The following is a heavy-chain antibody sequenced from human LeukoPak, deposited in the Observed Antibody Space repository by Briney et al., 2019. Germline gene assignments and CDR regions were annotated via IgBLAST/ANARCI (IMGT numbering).Heavy chain of an antibody. D-gene: IGHD6-13*01. Sequence: SETLSLTCAVYGGSFSGYYWSWIRQPPGKGLEWIGEINHSGSTNYNPSLKSRVTISVDTSKNQFSLKLSSVTAADTAVYYCARGEWYSSSWYKGDFDYWGQGTLVTVSS. CDR1: GGSFSGYY. V-gene: IGHV4-34*01. CDR3: ARGEWYSSSWYKGDFDY. CDR2: INHSGST. J-gene: IGHJ4*02.